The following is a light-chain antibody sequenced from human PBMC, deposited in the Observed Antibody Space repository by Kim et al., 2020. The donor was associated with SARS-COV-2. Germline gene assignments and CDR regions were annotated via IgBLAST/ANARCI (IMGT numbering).Light chain of an antibody. CDR2: AAS. J-gene: IGKJ2*01. CDR1: EVMGAVY. V-gene: IGKV3-20*01. CDR3: QLFGGSPGYT. Sequence: SPGERATRSCGASEVMGAVYMAWYQQQPGQAPWLLGSAASNGATGIPDRLSGSGSGTDFSLTITRLEPEDFAVYYCQLFGGSPGYTFGQGTKLEI.